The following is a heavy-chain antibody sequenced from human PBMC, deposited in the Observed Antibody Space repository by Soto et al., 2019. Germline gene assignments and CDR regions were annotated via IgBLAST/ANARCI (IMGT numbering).Heavy chain of an antibody. V-gene: IGHV4-30-4*01. J-gene: IGHJ3*02. Sequence: SETLSLTCTVSGGSISSGDYYWSWIRQPPGKGLEWIGYIYYSGSTYYNPSLKSRVTISVDTSKNQFSLKLSSVTAADTAVYYCARDIDNSGYYSRGSDIWGQGTMVTVSS. CDR3: ARDIDNSGYYSRGSDI. CDR1: GGSISSGDYY. D-gene: IGHD3-22*01. CDR2: IYYSGST.